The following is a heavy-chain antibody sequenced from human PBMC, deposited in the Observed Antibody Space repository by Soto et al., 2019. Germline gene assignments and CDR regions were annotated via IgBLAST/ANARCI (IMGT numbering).Heavy chain of an antibody. Sequence: SETMSLTCTVSGGSISSSSYYWGWISKPPGKGLEWIGSIYYSGSTYYNPSLKSRVTISVDTSKNQFCLKLSSVTAADTAVYYCARRFYSSYYDSSGYYPFGYWGQGTLVTVSS. V-gene: IGHV4-39*01. D-gene: IGHD3-22*01. CDR1: GGSISSSSYY. CDR3: ARRFYSSYYDSSGYYPFGY. J-gene: IGHJ4*02. CDR2: IYYSGST.